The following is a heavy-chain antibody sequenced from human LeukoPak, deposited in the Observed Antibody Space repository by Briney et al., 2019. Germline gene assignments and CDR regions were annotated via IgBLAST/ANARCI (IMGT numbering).Heavy chain of an antibody. V-gene: IGHV3-30*04. CDR1: GFTFSSYA. CDR3: AREFTGLDY. D-gene: IGHD1-14*01. Sequence: PGRSLRLSCAASGFTFSSYAMHWVRQAPGKGLEWVAVISYDGSNKYYADSVKGRFTIFRDNSKNTLYLQMNSLRAEDTAVYYCAREFTGLDYWGQGTLVTVSS. J-gene: IGHJ4*02. CDR2: ISYDGSNK.